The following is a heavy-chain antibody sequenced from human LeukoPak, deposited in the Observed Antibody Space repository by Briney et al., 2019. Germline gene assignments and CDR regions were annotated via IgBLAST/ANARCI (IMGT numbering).Heavy chain of an antibody. J-gene: IGHJ4*02. Sequence: GESLKISCKASGYTFTSHWIGWVRQMPGKGLEWMGIIYPGDSDTRYSPSFQGQVTISADKSISTAYLQWSNLRASDTAMYYCARAPDYFDYWGQGTLVTVSS. V-gene: IGHV5-51*01. CDR3: ARAPDYFDY. CDR1: GYTFTSHW. CDR2: IYPGDSDT.